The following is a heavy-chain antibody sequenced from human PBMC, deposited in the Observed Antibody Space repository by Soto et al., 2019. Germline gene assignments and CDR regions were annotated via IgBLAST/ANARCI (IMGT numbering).Heavy chain of an antibody. V-gene: IGHV6-1*01. CDR3: ARDPNSSGWTNAFDA. D-gene: IGHD6-19*01. CDR2: TYYRSKWYN. J-gene: IGHJ3*01. Sequence: SQTLSLTCAISGDSVSGNSAAWNWIRQSPSRGLEWLGRTYYRSKWYNEYAVSVESRITINPDTSKNQFSLQLDSVTAEDTAVYYCARDPNSSGWTNAFDASGQGTVVTVSS. CDR1: GDSVSGNSAA.